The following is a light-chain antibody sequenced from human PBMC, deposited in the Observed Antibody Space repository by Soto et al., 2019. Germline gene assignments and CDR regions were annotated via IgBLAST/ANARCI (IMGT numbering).Light chain of an antibody. Sequence: QSVLTQPRSVSGSPGQSVTISCTGTSSDFGGYNYVSWYQHHPGKAPKLMIHDVSERPSGVPDRFSGSKSGNTASLTISGLQAEDEADYYCCSYAGSDTYVFGTGTKVTVL. V-gene: IGLV2-11*01. J-gene: IGLJ1*01. CDR2: DVS. CDR1: SSDFGGYNY. CDR3: CSYAGSDTYV.